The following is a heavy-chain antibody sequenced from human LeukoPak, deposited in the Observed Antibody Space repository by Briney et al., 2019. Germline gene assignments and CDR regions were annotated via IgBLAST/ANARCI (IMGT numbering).Heavy chain of an antibody. CDR1: GGTFSSYT. V-gene: IGHV1-69*04. CDR2: IIPILGIA. Sequence: ASVKVSCKASGGTFSSYTISWVRQAPGQGLEWMGRIIPILGIANYAQKFQGRVTITADKSTSTAYMELSSLRSEDTAVYYCPRDPLAAADTREFDYWGQGTLVTVSS. D-gene: IGHD6-13*01. J-gene: IGHJ4*02. CDR3: PRDPLAAADTREFDY.